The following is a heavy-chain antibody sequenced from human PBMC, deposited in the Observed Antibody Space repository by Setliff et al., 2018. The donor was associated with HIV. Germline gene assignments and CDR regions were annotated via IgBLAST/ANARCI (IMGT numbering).Heavy chain of an antibody. V-gene: IGHV1-2*02. CDR2: INPNSGGT. Sequence: ASVKVSCKASGYTFINYYMHWVRQAPGQGLEWMGWINPNSGGTNYAQKLQDRVTMTTDTTSTTAYMELRSLRSDDTAVYFCARMRFCRGGSCLPGSLYYYYMDVWGKGTTVTVSS. CDR3: ARMRFCRGGSCLPGSLYYYYMDV. D-gene: IGHD2-15*01. CDR1: GYTFINYY. J-gene: IGHJ6*03.